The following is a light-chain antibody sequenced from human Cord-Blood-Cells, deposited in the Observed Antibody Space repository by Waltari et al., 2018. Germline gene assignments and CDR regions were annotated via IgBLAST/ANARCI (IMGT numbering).Light chain of an antibody. CDR3: CSYAASGTGV. Sequence: QSALTQPAPVSRSPGQSITISSTGTSSDVGSYNLASWYQQHPGKAPKLMIYEGSKRTAAVFNRFAGSTSGNRASLTISGLQAEDEADYYCCSYAASGTGVYGGGTKLTVL. CDR1: SSDVGSYNL. V-gene: IGLV2-23*01. J-gene: IGLJ3*02. CDR2: EGS.